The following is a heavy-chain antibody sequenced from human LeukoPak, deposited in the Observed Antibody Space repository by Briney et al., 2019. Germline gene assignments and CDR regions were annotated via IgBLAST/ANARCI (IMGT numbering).Heavy chain of an antibody. CDR2: IYSGGST. D-gene: IGHD4-17*01. CDR3: ARGLAGDYPDY. J-gene: IGHJ4*02. V-gene: IGHV3-53*01. Sequence: GGSLRLSCAASGFTVSSNYMSWVRQAPGKGLEWVSVIYSGGSTYYADSVKGRFTISRDNSKNTLYLQMYSLRAEDTAVYYCARGLAGDYPDYWGQGTLVTVSS. CDR1: GFTVSSNY.